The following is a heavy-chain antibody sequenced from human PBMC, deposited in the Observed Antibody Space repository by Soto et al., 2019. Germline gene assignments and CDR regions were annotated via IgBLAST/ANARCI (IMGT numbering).Heavy chain of an antibody. CDR3: ARGIAATGKSPLHY. CDR1: EFSFSSYG. J-gene: IGHJ4*02. Sequence: QVQLVESGGGVVQPGRSLRLSCAASEFSFSSYGMHWVRQAPGKGLEWVAVISYDGSNKYYADSVKGRFTISRDNSKNTLFLHMNSLRPEDAAVYYCARGIAATGKSPLHYWGQGTLITVSS. V-gene: IGHV3-30*03. D-gene: IGHD6-13*01. CDR2: ISYDGSNK.